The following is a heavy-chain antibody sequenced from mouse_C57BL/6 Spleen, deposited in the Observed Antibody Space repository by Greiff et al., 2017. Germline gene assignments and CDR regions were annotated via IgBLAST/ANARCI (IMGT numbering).Heavy chain of an antibody. V-gene: IGHV1-26*01. CDR3: ARHGKGY. D-gene: IGHD2-1*01. CDR1: GYTFTDYY. CDR2: INPNNGGT. Sequence: EVQPQQSGPELVKPGASVKISCKASGYTFTDYYMNWVKQSHGKSLEWIGDINPNNGGTSYNQKFKGKATLTVDKSSSTAYMELRSLTSEDSAVYYCARHGKGYWGQGTTLTVSS. J-gene: IGHJ2*01.